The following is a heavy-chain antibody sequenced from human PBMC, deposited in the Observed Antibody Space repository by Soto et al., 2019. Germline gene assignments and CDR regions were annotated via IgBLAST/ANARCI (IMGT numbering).Heavy chain of an antibody. J-gene: IGHJ4*02. Sequence: ASVKVSCKAPGYTLTSYYMHWVRQAPGQGLEWIGWISPYNGNTNYAQKFQGRVTMATDASTNTAFMELSSLRSDDTAVYCCARFAMVRPNDYWGQGTLVTVSS. CDR1: GYTLTSYY. CDR2: ISPYNGNT. D-gene: IGHD3-10*01. CDR3: ARFAMVRPNDY. V-gene: IGHV1-18*04.